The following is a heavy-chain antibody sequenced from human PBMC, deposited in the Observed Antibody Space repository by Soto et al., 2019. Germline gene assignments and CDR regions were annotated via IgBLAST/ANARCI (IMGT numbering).Heavy chain of an antibody. J-gene: IGHJ6*02. CDR3: PRGYDFWSGYYYPYGMDV. Sequence: GGSLRLSCAASGFIFSSYAMHWVRQAPGKGLEWVAVISFDGSYKYYADSVKGRFTISRDNSKNTLCLQMNSLRAEDTAVYYCPRGYDFWSGYYYPYGMDVWGQGTTVTVSS. D-gene: IGHD3-3*01. CDR2: ISFDGSYK. CDR1: GFIFSSYA. V-gene: IGHV3-30-3*01.